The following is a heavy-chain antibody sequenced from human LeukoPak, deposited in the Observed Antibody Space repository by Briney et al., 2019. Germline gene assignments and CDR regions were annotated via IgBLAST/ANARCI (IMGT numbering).Heavy chain of an antibody. Sequence: SVKVSCKASGGTFSSYAISWVRQAPGQGLEWMGGIIPIFGTANYAQKFQGRVTITTDESTSTAYMELSSLRSEDTAVYYCARGTGTTILFDYWGQGTLVTVSS. V-gene: IGHV1-69*05. J-gene: IGHJ4*02. CDR3: ARGTGTTILFDY. CDR1: GGTFSSYA. D-gene: IGHD1-7*01. CDR2: IIPIFGTA.